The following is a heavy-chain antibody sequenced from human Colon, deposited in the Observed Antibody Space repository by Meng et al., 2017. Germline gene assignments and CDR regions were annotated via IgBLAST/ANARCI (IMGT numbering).Heavy chain of an antibody. D-gene: IGHD5-12*01. V-gene: IGHV4-34*01. CDR1: GGSFSGYY. CDR3: ARGRYSGYLP. J-gene: IGHJ5*02. Sequence: QGQLQQWGAGLLKPSETLSLTCAVYGGSFSGYYWSWIRQPPGKGLEWIGEINHSGSTNYNPSLKSRVTISVDTSKNQFSLKLSSVTAADTAVYYCARGRYSGYLPWGQGTLVTVSS. CDR2: INHSGST.